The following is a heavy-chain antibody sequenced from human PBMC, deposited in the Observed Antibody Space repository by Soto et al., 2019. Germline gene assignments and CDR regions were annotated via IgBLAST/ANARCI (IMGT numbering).Heavy chain of an antibody. Sequence: SETLSLTCTVSGGSISSYYWSWIRQPPGKGLEWIGYIYYSGSTNYNPSLKSRVTISVDTSKNQFSLKLSSVTAADTAVYYCARGSPPLYYDFWSGYGHNWLDPWGQGTPVTVSS. J-gene: IGHJ5*02. D-gene: IGHD3-3*01. CDR1: GGSISSYY. CDR3: ARGSPPLYYDFWSGYGHNWLDP. V-gene: IGHV4-59*01. CDR2: IYYSGST.